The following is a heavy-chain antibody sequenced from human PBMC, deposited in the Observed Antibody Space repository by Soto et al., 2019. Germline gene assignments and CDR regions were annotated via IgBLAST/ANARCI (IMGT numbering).Heavy chain of an antibody. V-gene: IGHV3-72*01. CDR3: ARGGYCSSASCYTDYYAMDV. CDR1: GFTFSDHY. CDR2: TRNKANSYTT. Sequence: GGSLRLSCAASGFTFSDHYMDWVRQAPGKGLEWVGRTRNKANSYTTEYAASVKGRFTISRDDSKNSLYLQMNSLKTEDTAAYYCARGGYCSSASCYTDYYAMDVWGQGXTVTVSS. J-gene: IGHJ6*02. D-gene: IGHD2-2*02.